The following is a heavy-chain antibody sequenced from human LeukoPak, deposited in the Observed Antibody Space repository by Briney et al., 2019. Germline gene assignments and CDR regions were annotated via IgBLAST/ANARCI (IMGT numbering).Heavy chain of an antibody. CDR3: ARDLVGATPY. V-gene: IGHV4-39*07. Sequence: SETLSLTCTVSGGSISSSSYYWGWIRQPPGKGLEWIGSIYYSGSTYYNPSLKSRATISVDTSKNQFSLKLSSVTAADTAVYYCARDLVGATPYWGQGTLVTVSS. CDR1: GGSISSSSYY. CDR2: IYYSGST. D-gene: IGHD1-26*01. J-gene: IGHJ4*02.